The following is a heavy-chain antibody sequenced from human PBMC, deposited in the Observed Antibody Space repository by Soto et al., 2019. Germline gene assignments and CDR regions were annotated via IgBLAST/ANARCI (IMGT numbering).Heavy chain of an antibody. CDR2: IKSKTDGGTT. D-gene: IGHD4-4*01. Sequence: GGSLRLSCAASGFTFSNAWMSWVRQAPGKGLEWVGRIKSKTDGGTTDYAAPVKGRFTISRDDSKNTLYLQMNSLKTEDTAVYYCTTGFAPLLYWYSNYGGGFDYWGQGTLVTVSS. CDR1: GFTFSNAW. CDR3: TTGFAPLLYWYSNYGGGFDY. J-gene: IGHJ4*02. V-gene: IGHV3-15*01.